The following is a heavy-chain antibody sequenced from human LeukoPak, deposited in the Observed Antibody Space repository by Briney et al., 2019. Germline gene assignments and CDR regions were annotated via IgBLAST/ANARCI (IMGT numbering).Heavy chain of an antibody. CDR1: GFTFSNFD. D-gene: IGHD6-19*01. V-gene: IGHV3-23*01. CDR3: AKDARRTSGWYYFDS. CDR2: ITNRGDGT. Sequence: SGGSLGLSCTASGFTFSNFDMGWVRQAPGKGLEWVSAITNRGDGTYFADSVKGRVTISRDNSKDTLYLQLNSPRADDTAVYYCAKDARRTSGWYYFDSWGQGTLVTVSS. J-gene: IGHJ4*02.